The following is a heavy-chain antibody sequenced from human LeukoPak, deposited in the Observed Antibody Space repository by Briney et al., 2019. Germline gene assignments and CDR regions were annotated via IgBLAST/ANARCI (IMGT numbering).Heavy chain of an antibody. J-gene: IGHJ4*02. V-gene: IGHV5-51*01. D-gene: IGHD3-10*01. CDR2: IYPGDSDT. CDR1: GYSFTSYW. CDR3: ATLVGYGSFFDY. Sequence: GESLKISCKGSGYSFTSYWIGWVRHVPGKGLEYMGIIYPGDSDTRYSPSFQGQVTISADKSISTAYLQWSSLRASDTTMYYCATLVGYGSFFDYWGQGTLVTVSS.